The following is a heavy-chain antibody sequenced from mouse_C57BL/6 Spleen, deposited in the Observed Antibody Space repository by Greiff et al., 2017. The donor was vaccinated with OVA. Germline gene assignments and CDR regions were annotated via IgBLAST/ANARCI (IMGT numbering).Heavy chain of an antibody. D-gene: IGHD2-10*02. J-gene: IGHJ2*01. CDR2: ISDGGSYT. CDR3: ARRGYGNYVEYFDY. CDR1: GFTFSSYA. Sequence: EVQGVESGGGLVKPGGSLKLSCAASGFTFSSYAMSWVRQTPEKRLEWVATISDGGSYTYYPDNVKGRFTISRDNAKNNLYLQMSHLKSEDTAMYYCARRGYGNYVEYFDYWGQGTTLTVSS. V-gene: IGHV5-4*01.